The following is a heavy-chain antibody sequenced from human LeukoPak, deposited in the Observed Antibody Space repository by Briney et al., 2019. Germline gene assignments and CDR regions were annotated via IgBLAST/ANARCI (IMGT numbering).Heavy chain of an antibody. CDR3: ASSPRGSGYYDY. D-gene: IGHD3-22*01. CDR2: INAGNGNT. Sequence: ASVNVSCKASGYTFTSYAMHWVRQAPGQRLEWMGWINAGNGNTKYSQKFQGRVTIARDTSASTAYMELSSLRSEDTAVYYCASSPRGSGYYDYWGRGTLVTVSS. V-gene: IGHV1-3*01. J-gene: IGHJ4*02. CDR1: GYTFTSYA.